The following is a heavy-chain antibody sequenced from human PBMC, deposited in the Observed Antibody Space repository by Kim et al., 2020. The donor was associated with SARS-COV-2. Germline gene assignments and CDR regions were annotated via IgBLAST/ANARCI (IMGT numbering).Heavy chain of an antibody. V-gene: IGHV3-48*03. D-gene: IGHD3-10*01. J-gene: IGHJ1*01. Sequence: IYYADSVKGRFTISRDNAKNSLYLQMNSLRAEDTAVYYCARVTGPAGGPHWGQGTLVTVSS. CDR2: I. CDR3: ARVTGPAGGPH.